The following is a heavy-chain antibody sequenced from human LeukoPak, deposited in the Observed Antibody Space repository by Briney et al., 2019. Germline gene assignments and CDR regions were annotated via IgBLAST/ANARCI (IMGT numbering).Heavy chain of an antibody. CDR2: ISWNSGTI. Sequence: GRSLRLSYAASGFIFDDYAMHWVRQAPGKGLEWVSGISWNSGTIGYADSVKGRFTISRDDAKNSLYLQMNSLRAEDTALYFCAKDKAGYRYYFDYWVQGILVTVSS. D-gene: IGHD5-24*01. J-gene: IGHJ4*02. CDR3: AKDKAGYRYYFDY. V-gene: IGHV3-9*01. CDR1: GFIFDDYA.